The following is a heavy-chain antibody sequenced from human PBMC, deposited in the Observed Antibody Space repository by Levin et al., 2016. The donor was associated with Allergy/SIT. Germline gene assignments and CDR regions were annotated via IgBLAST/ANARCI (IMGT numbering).Heavy chain of an antibody. V-gene: IGHV4-34*01. Sequence: RQAPGKGLEWIGEINHSGSTNYNPSLKSRVTISVDTSKNQFSLKLSSVTAADTAVYYCARGGGRVFWSGRGNYYYYMDVWGKGTTVTVSS. J-gene: IGHJ6*03. CDR2: INHSGST. CDR3: ARGGGRVFWSGRGNYYYYMDV. D-gene: IGHD3-3*01.